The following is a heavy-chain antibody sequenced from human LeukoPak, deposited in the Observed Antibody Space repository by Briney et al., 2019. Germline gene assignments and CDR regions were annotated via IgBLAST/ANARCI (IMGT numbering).Heavy chain of an antibody. CDR2: ISRRGTTI. D-gene: IGHD7-27*01. Sequence: PGGSLRLSCAASGFIFSDYEMNWVRQAPGKGLEWVSYISRRGTTIYYADSVKGRFTIFRDNANNSLYLQMSSLRGDDTAVYYCAGSRDWGEYYWGQGTLVTVSS. CDR3: AGSRDWGEYY. CDR1: GFIFSDYE. V-gene: IGHV3-48*03. J-gene: IGHJ4*02.